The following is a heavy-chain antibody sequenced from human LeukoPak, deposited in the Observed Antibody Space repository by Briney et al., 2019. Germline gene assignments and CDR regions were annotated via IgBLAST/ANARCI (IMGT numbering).Heavy chain of an antibody. D-gene: IGHD6-13*01. CDR1: DYSISSGYY. CDR2: IYYTGRT. V-gene: IGHV4-38-2*01. J-gene: IGHJ5*02. Sequence: SETLSLTCSVSDYSISSGYYWGWIRQPPGKGLEWIGSIYYTGRTYYNPSLKSRVTISVDTSKNQFSLKLSSVTAADTALYYCARLSRGYSSSWYEGPWGQGTLVTVSS. CDR3: ARLSRGYSSSWYEGP.